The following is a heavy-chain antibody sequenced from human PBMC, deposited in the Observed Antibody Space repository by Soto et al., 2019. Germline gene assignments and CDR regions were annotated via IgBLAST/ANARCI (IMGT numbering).Heavy chain of an antibody. V-gene: IGHV3-23*01. CDR3: ASGAAGGATTVDWFDP. Sequence: GGSLRLSCAASGFTFSSYAMSWVRQAPGKGLEWVSAISGSGGSTYYAVSVKGRFTISRDKSKNTLYLQMNSLRAEDTAVYYCASGAAGGATTVDWFDPWGQGTLVTVSS. D-gene: IGHD1-26*01. CDR2: ISGSGGST. J-gene: IGHJ5*02. CDR1: GFTFSSYA.